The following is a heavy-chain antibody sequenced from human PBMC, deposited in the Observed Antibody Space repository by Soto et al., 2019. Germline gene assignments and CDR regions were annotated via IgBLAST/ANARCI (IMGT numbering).Heavy chain of an antibody. V-gene: IGHV3-23*01. J-gene: IGHJ4*02. CDR1: GFTFSSQA. CDR2: ICYYGGSK. CDR3: ARDRDPSYFDY. Sequence: GGSLRLSCAASGFTFSSQAMSWVRQAPGKGLEWVAGICYYGGSKYYADSVKGRFTISRDNSKNTLYLQMNSLRAEDTAVYYCARDRDPSYFDYWGQGTLVTVSS.